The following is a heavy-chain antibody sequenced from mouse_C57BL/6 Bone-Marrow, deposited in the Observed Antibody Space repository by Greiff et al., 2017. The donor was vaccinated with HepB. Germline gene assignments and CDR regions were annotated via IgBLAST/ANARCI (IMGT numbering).Heavy chain of an antibody. Sequence: QVQLKESGAELARPGASVKLSCKASGYTFTSYGISWVKQRTGQGLEWIGEIYPRSGNTYYNEKFKGKATLTADKSSSTAYMELRSLTSEDSAVYFCARSITTVVATGRYYFDYWGQGTTLTVSS. CDR3: ARSITTVVATGRYYFDY. CDR1: GYTFTSYG. CDR2: IYPRSGNT. J-gene: IGHJ2*01. D-gene: IGHD1-1*01. V-gene: IGHV1-81*01.